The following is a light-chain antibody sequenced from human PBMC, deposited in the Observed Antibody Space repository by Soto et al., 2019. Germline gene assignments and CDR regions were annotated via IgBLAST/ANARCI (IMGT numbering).Light chain of an antibody. CDR2: EVN. Sequence: QSELTQPASVSGSPGQSITISCPGTSGVVGNFDLVSWYQQHPGKAPKLIIYEVNKRPSAVSNRFSGSKSDNTASLTISGLQAEDEADYYCCSYAGSRTFVFGTGTKVTVL. V-gene: IGLV2-23*02. J-gene: IGLJ1*01. CDR1: SGVVGNFDL. CDR3: CSYAGSRTFV.